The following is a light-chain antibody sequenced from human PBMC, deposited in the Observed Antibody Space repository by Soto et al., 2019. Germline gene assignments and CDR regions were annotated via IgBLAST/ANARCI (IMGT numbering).Light chain of an antibody. CDR2: LGS. CDR3: MQSLQTPFT. V-gene: IGKV2-28*01. J-gene: IGKJ4*01. CDR1: QSLLHSKGFNY. Sequence: DIVMTQSPLSLPVTPGEPASISCRSSQSLLHSKGFNYLDWYLQKPGQSPQLLIYLGSNRASGVPDRFTGIGSGTDFTLKISRVEAEDVGVYYCMQSLQTPFTFGGGTKVEIK.